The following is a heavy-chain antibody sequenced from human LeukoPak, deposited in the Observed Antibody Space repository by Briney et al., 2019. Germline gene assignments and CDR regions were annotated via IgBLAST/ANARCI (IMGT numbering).Heavy chain of an antibody. CDR3: ANAAEPGYFDY. CDR2: IIPIFGTA. Sequence: SVKVSCTASGGTFSSYAISWVRQAPGQGLEWMGGIIPIFGTANYAQKFQGRVTITADKSTSTAYMELSSLRSEDTAVYYCANAAEPGYFDYWGQGTLVTVSS. D-gene: IGHD6-25*01. CDR1: GGTFSSYA. V-gene: IGHV1-69*06. J-gene: IGHJ4*02.